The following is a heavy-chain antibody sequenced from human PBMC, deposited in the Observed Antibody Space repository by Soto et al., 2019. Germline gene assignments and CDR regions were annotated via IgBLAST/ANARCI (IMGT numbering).Heavy chain of an antibody. CDR3: ARVPGP. CDR2: IYHSGST. Sequence: QLQLQESGSGLVKPSQTLSLTCAVSGGSISSGGYSWSWIRQPPGKGLEWIGYIYHSGSTYYNPXLXRXXTIPVDRSKNQFSLKLSSVTAADTAVYSCARVPGPWGQGTLVTVSS. CDR1: GGSISSGGYS. V-gene: IGHV4-30-2*01. D-gene: IGHD7-27*01. J-gene: IGHJ5*02.